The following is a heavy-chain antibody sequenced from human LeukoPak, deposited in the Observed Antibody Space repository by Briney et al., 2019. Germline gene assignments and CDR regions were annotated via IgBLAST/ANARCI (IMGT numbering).Heavy chain of an antibody. J-gene: IGHJ6*02. V-gene: IGHV3-23*01. CDR1: GFTFSSYA. Sequence: AGGSLRLPCAASGFTFSSYAMSWVRQAPGKGLEWVSAISGSGGSTYYADSVKGRFTISRDNSKNTLYLQMNSLRAEDTAVYYCAKGEYCSSTTCYYYYYGMDVWGQGTTVTVSS. D-gene: IGHD2-2*01. CDR2: ISGSGGST. CDR3: AKGEYCSSTTCYYYYYGMDV.